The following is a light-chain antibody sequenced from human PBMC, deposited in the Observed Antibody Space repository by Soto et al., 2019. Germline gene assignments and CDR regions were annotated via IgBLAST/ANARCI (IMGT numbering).Light chain of an antibody. J-gene: IGKJ1*01. Sequence: DIQMTQSPSSLSASVGDRVTITCRASQSVSTYFNWYQQKPGKAPNLLIYAASNLQSGVPSRFSGTGSGTDFTLTISSLQPEDSTTYYCQPSYGIPRTFGQGTKVEIK. CDR2: AAS. CDR1: QSVSTY. V-gene: IGKV1-39*01. CDR3: QPSYGIPRT.